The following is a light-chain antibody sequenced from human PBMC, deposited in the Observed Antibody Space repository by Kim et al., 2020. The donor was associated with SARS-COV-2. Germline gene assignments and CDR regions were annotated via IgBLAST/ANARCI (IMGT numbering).Light chain of an antibody. CDR2: DVS. J-gene: IGLJ1*01. V-gene: IGLV2-14*03. CDR1: SSDVGGYNY. CDR3: SSYTSSSTPYV. Sequence: QSITISCTGTSSDVGGYNYVSWYQQHPGKAPKLTIYDVSNRPSGVSNRFSGSKSGNTASLTISGLQAEDEADYYCSSYTSSSTPYVFGTGTKVTVL.